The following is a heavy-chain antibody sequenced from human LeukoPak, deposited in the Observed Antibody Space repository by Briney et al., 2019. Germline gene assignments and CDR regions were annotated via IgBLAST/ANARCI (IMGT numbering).Heavy chain of an antibody. CDR2: ISSSSSYT. J-gene: IGHJ4*02. CDR1: GFTFSSSW. Sequence: PGGSLRPSCAVSGFTFSSSWMSWIRQAPGKGLEWVSYISSSSSYTNYADSVKGRFTISRDNAKNSLYLQMNSLRAEDTAVYYCARAHYRFDYWGQGTLVTVSS. D-gene: IGHD1-26*01. CDR3: ARAHYRFDY. V-gene: IGHV3-11*06.